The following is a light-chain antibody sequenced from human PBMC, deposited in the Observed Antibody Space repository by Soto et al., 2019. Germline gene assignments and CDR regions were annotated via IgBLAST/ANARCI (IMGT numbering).Light chain of an antibody. CDR2: EGS. J-gene: IGLJ1*01. Sequence: QSALTQPASVSGSPGQSITISCTGTSSDVGSYNLVSWYQQHPGKAPKLMIYEGSKWPSGVSNRFSGSKSGNTASLTISGLQAEDEADYYCCSYAGNSSFVFGTGTKVNV. CDR3: CSYAGNSSFV. CDR1: SSDVGSYNL. V-gene: IGLV2-23*01.